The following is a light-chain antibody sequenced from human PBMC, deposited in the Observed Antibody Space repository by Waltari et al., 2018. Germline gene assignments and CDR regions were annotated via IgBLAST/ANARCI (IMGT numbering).Light chain of an antibody. Sequence: QSALTQPASVSGSPGQSITISCTGTSRDVGGYNYVSWYQQHPGKAPKLMIYDVSKRPSGVSNRFSGSKSGNTASLTISGLQAEDEADYYCSSYTSSSIPWVFGTGTKVTVL. CDR3: SSYTSSSIPWV. J-gene: IGLJ1*01. V-gene: IGLV2-14*01. CDR1: SRDVGGYNY. CDR2: DVS.